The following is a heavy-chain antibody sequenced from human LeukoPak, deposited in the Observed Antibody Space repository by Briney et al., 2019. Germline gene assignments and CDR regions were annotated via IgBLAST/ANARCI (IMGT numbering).Heavy chain of an antibody. CDR3: ARDLGVTRDRLNDAFDI. D-gene: IGHD4-23*01. V-gene: IGHV1-69*05. Sequence: GASVKVSCKASGGTFSSYAISWVRQAPGQGLEWMGRIIPIFGTANYAQKFQGRVTITTDESTSTAYMELSSLRSEDTAVYYCARDLGVTRDRLNDAFDIWGQGTMVTVSS. J-gene: IGHJ3*02. CDR2: IIPIFGTA. CDR1: GGTFSSYA.